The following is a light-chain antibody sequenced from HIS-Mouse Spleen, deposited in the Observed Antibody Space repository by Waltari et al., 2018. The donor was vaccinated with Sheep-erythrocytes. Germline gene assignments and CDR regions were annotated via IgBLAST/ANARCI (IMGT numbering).Light chain of an antibody. Sequence: QSALTQPRSLSGSPGQSVTIACTGTGRDVGGYNHVSRYQQHPGKAPKLMIYDVSKRPSGVPDRFSGSKSGNTASLTISGLQAEDEADYYCCSYAGSYNHVFATGTKVTVL. CDR1: GRDVGGYNH. CDR2: DVS. V-gene: IGLV2-11*01. CDR3: CSYAGSYNHV. J-gene: IGLJ1*01.